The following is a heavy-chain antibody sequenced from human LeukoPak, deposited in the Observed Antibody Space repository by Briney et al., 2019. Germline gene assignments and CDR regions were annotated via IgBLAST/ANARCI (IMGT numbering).Heavy chain of an antibody. V-gene: IGHV3-13*01. Sequence: GGSLRLSCAASGFTLSLYDMHWVRQFTGKGLEWVSGIGPAGDTYYADSAKGRFIISREDAKDSLYLQMNSLRAGDTAVYHCARGGSGSYRIHDYFYGMDVWGQGTTVTVSS. D-gene: IGHD3-10*01. CDR3: ARGGSGSYRIHDYFYGMDV. J-gene: IGHJ6*02. CDR2: IGPAGDT. CDR1: GFTLSLYD.